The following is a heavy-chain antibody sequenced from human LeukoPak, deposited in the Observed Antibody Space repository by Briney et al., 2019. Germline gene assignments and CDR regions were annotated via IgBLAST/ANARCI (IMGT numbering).Heavy chain of an antibody. D-gene: IGHD4/OR15-4a*01. CDR2: INTNTGNP. Sequence: ASVKVSCKASGYTFTTYAMNWVRQAPGQGLEWMGWINTNTGNPTYAQGFTGRFVFSFDTSVSTAYLEISSLKAEDSAVYYCVRGSEQVPDYYYYYYMDVWGKGTTVTVSS. V-gene: IGHV7-4-1*02. J-gene: IGHJ6*03. CDR1: GYTFTTYA. CDR3: VRGSEQVPDYYYYYYMDV.